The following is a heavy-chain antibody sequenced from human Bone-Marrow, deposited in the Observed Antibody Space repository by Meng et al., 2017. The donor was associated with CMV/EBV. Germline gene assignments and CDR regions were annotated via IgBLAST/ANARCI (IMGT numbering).Heavy chain of an antibody. CDR1: GGTFSSYA. CDR2: IIPIFGTA. V-gene: IGHV1-69*05. D-gene: IGHD4/OR15-4a*01. Sequence: SVKVSCKASGGTFSSYAISWVRQAPGQGLEWMGGIIPIFGTANYAQKFQGRVTITTDESTSTAYMELSSLRSEDTAVYYCARVTEYGGNCFDSWGQGTLVTVSS. J-gene: IGHJ4*02. CDR3: ARVTEYGGNCFDS.